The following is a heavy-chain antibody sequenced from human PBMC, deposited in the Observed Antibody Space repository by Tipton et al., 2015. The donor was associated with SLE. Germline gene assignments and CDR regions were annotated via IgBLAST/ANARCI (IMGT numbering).Heavy chain of an antibody. CDR3: ARVGHGFDSSGYNSRYYYYMDV. Sequence: LRLSCTVSGGSINAYYWTWIRQPPGKGLEYIGYVYPSGGSNYNPSLSGRVTISFDTSKNQFYLRLTSATAADTAVYYCARVGHGFDSSGYNSRYYYYMDVWGKGTTVTVSS. CDR1: GGSINAYY. D-gene: IGHD3-22*01. CDR2: VYPSGGS. V-gene: IGHV4-59*01. J-gene: IGHJ6*03.